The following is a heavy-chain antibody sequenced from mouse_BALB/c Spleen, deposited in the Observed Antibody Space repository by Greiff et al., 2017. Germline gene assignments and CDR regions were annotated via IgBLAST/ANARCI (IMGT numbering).Heavy chain of an antibody. V-gene: IGHV1-54*01. D-gene: IGHD1-1*01. CDR2: INPGSGGT. CDR1: GYAFTNYL. J-gene: IGHJ3*01. Sequence: VQLQQSGAELVRPGTSVKVSCKASGYAFTNYLIAWVKQRPGQGLEWIGVINPGSGGTNYNEKFKGKATLTADKSSSTAYMQLSSLTSDDSAVYFCYYYGSSGFAYWGQGTLVTVSA. CDR3: YYYGSSGFAY.